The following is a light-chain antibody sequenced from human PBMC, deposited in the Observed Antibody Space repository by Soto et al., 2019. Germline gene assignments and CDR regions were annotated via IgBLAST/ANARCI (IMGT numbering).Light chain of an antibody. V-gene: IGKV1-39*01. CDR1: QTISPY. J-gene: IGKJ4*01. CDR3: QQTYSDIS. Sequence: DIQLTQYPSSLSASVGDTVTITCRASQTISPYLLWYHQKPGRAPNLLIYNASTLHSGVPSKFSGSGSGTDFTLTISGLQPEDFATYHCQQTYSDISFGGGTKVE. CDR2: NAS.